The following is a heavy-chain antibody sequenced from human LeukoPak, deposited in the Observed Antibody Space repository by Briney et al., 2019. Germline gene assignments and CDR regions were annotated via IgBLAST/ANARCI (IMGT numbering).Heavy chain of an antibody. CDR2: IFPGDSDT. CDR3: ARHVRGGYNKYVTPFDY. D-gene: IGHD5-24*01. CDR1: GYSFTSYW. J-gene: IGHJ4*02. V-gene: IGHV5-51*01. Sequence: GESLKISCKGSGYSFTSYWIGWVRQMPGKGLEWMGFIFPGDSDTRYSPSFQGQVTISADKSISTAYLQWSSLKASDTAMYYCARHVRGGYNKYVTPFDYWGQGTLVTVSS.